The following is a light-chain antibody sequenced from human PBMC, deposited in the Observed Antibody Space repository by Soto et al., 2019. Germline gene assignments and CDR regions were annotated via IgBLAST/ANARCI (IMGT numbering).Light chain of an antibody. V-gene: IGKV1-39*01. CDR2: AAS. J-gene: IGKJ5*01. CDR3: QQSYSTPGT. Sequence: IQMTQSPSSLSASVGDRVTITCRASHNIDTYLNWYQQKPGKAPKLLIYAASSLQSGVPSRFSGSGSGTDFTLTISSLQPEDFATYYCQQSYSTPGTFGQGTRLEIK. CDR1: HNIDTY.